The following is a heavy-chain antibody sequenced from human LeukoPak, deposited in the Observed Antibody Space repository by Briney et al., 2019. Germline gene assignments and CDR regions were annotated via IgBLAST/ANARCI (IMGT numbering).Heavy chain of an antibody. CDR3: AKAHPGFDY. J-gene: IGHJ4*02. CDR1: GFTFTSFT. Sequence: GGSLRLSCAASGFTFTSFTMNRVRQAPGKGLEWVASIGTTSTFIHYADSVKGRFTISRDNAKNSLFLQMNSLRAEDTAVYYCAKAHPGFDYWGQGTLVTVSS. V-gene: IGHV3-21*01. CDR2: IGTTSTFI.